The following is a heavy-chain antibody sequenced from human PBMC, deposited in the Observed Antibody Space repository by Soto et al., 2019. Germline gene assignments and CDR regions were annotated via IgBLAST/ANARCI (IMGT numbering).Heavy chain of an antibody. CDR3: AVEFSSSCTDAFDI. D-gene: IGHD6-13*01. Sequence: SVKVSCKASGGTFSSYAISWVRQAPGQGLEWMGGIIPIFGTANYAQKFQGRVTITADESTSTAYMELSSLRSEDTAVYYCAVEFSSSCTDAFDIWGQGTMVTVSS. CDR2: IIPIFGTA. J-gene: IGHJ3*02. CDR1: GGTFSSYA. V-gene: IGHV1-69*13.